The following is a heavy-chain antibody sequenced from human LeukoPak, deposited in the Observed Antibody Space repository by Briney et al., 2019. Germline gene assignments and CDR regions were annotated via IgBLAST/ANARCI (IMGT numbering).Heavy chain of an antibody. D-gene: IGHD1-1*01. CDR3: ARESTEERPGC. CDR2: IDWNSGSI. J-gene: IGHJ4*02. Sequence: GRSLRLSCEASGFMFEDYGMHWVRQVPGKGLEWVSGIDWNSGSIGYADSVKGRFTISRDDATNSLHLQMNSLRVEDTAVYYCARESTEERPGCWGQGTLVTVSS. CDR1: GFMFEDYG. V-gene: IGHV3-9*01.